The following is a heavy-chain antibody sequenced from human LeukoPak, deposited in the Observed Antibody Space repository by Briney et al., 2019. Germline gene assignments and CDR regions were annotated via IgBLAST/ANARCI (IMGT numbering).Heavy chain of an antibody. J-gene: IGHJ6*03. V-gene: IGHV1-8*01. CDR1: GYTFISYD. D-gene: IGHD6-6*01. Sequence: ASVKVSCKASGYTFISYDINWVRQATGQGLEWMGWMNPNSGNTGYAQKFQGRVTMTRNTSISTAYMELSSLRSEDTAVYYCAREGSSSGGYYMDVWGKGTTVTVSS. CDR2: MNPNSGNT. CDR3: AREGSSSGGYYMDV.